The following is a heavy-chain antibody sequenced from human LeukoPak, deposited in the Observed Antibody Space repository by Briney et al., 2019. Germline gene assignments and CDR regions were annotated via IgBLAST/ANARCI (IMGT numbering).Heavy chain of an antibody. Sequence: PSETLSLTCAVHGGSFSGYYWSWIRQPPGKGLEWIGEINHSGSTTYNPSLKSRVTISVDTSKNQFTLKLGSVTAAETAVYYCARGQGGGRSTERYCSSTSCKTKAKTSYYYYMDVWGKGTTVTVSS. CDR2: INHSGST. CDR3: ARGQGGGRSTERYCSSTSCKTKAKTSYYYYMDV. V-gene: IGHV4-34*01. CDR1: GGSFSGYY. J-gene: IGHJ6*03. D-gene: IGHD2-2*01.